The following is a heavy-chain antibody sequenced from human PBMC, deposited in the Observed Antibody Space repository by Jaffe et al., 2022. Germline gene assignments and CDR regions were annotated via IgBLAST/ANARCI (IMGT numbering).Heavy chain of an antibody. CDR2: ISSSSSYI. CDR1: GFTFSSYS. J-gene: IGHJ3*02. CDR3: ARGDDYGDYVLPTWAFDI. V-gene: IGHV3-21*01. Sequence: EVQLVESGGGLVKPGGSLRLSCAASGFTFSSYSMNWVRQAPGKGLEWVSSISSSSSYIYYADSVKGRFTISRDNAKNSLYLQMNSLRAEDTAVYYCARGDDYGDYVLPTWAFDIWGQGTMVTVSS. D-gene: IGHD4-17*01.